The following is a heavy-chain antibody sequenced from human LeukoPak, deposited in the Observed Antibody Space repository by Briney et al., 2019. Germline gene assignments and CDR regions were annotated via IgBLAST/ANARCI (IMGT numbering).Heavy chain of an antibody. V-gene: IGHV1-69*01. CDR2: IIPIFGTA. D-gene: IGHD5-18*01. Sequence: SVKVSCKASGGTFSSYAISWVRQAPGQGLEWMGGIIPIFGTAKYAQKVQGRVTITADESTSTAYMELSSLRSEDTAVYYCARAEGQLWLGERGYYFDYWGQGTLVTVSS. J-gene: IGHJ4*02. CDR3: ARAEGQLWLGERGYYFDY. CDR1: GGTFSSYA.